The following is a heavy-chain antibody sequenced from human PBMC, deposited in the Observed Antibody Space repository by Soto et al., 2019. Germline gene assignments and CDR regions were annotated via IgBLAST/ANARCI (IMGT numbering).Heavy chain of an antibody. CDR1: GYTFTSYG. Sequence: QVQLVQSGAEVKKPGASVKVSCKASGYTFTSYGISWVRQAPGQGLEWMGWINPYNGNTNYAQKLQGRVTMTTDTSTNTAYRELRSLRSDVTAVYYCARDWFGIDYWGQGTLVTVSS. V-gene: IGHV1-18*01. CDR3: ARDWFGIDY. J-gene: IGHJ4*02. CDR2: INPYNGNT. D-gene: IGHD3-16*01.